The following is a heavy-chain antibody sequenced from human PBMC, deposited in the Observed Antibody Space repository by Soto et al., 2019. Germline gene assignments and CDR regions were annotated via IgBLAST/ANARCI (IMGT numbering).Heavy chain of an antibody. J-gene: IGHJ4*02. Sequence: EVQLLESGGGLVQPGGSLRLSCAASGFTFSSYAMSWVRQAPGKGLEWVSAISGSGGSTYYADSVKGRFTISRDNSKNTLYRQMNSLRAEDTAVYYCANILNRITGTINPWGQGTLVTVSS. CDR2: ISGSGGST. CDR3: ANILNRITGTINP. CDR1: GFTFSSYA. D-gene: IGHD1-7*01. V-gene: IGHV3-23*01.